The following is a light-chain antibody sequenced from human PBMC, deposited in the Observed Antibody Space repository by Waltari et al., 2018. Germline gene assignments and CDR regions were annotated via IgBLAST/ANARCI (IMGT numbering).Light chain of an antibody. J-gene: IGLJ1*01. V-gene: IGLV2-14*01. CDR2: DVG. Sequence: QSALTQPASVSGSPGQSITLSCTGSSPHVGAYNFVSWYQQPPGKVPKPILYDVGNRPSGISHRFSASKSGNTASLTISGLQEEDEGEYYCSSYTTSTTLLFGTGTRLTVL. CDR1: SPHVGAYNF. CDR3: SSYTTSTTLL.